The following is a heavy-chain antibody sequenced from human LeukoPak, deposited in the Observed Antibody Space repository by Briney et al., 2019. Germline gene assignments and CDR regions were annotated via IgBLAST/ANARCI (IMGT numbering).Heavy chain of an antibody. Sequence: SETLSLTCNVSGGSISSSSYYWGWIRQPPGKGLEWIGSIYYSGSTYYNPSLKSRVTISVDTSKNQFSLKLSSVTAADTAVYYCATSNPYYDILTGYYPNWFDPWGQGTLVTVSS. J-gene: IGHJ5*02. CDR1: GGSISSSSYY. D-gene: IGHD3-9*01. CDR2: IYYSGST. CDR3: ATSNPYYDILTGYYPNWFDP. V-gene: IGHV4-39*01.